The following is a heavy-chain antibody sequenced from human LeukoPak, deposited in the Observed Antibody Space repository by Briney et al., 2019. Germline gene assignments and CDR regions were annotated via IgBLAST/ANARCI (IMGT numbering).Heavy chain of an antibody. V-gene: IGHV3-48*04. D-gene: IGHD3-3*01. J-gene: IGHJ3*02. Sequence: PGGSLRLSCEASGFTFNSHAMNWVRQAPGRGLEWLSKISSSSGTLYYADSVKGRFTISRDNAKNSLFLQMNNLKGEDTSVYYCASGFWDAFDIWGQGTLVAASS. CDR1: GFTFNSHA. CDR2: ISSSSGTL. CDR3: ASGFWDAFDI.